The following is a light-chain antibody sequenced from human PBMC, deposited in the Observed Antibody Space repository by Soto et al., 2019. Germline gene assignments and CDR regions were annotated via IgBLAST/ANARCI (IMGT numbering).Light chain of an antibody. Sequence: GLTLSPGGLSLSPGERATLSCRASQSVSSRYLAWYQQKPGQAPRPLIYATSSRATDVPDRFSGSGSGTDFTLTISRLEPEDFAVYYCQQYGNSLPWTFGQGTKVDIK. CDR2: ATS. J-gene: IGKJ1*01. CDR1: QSVSSRY. CDR3: QQYGNSLPWT. V-gene: IGKV3-20*01.